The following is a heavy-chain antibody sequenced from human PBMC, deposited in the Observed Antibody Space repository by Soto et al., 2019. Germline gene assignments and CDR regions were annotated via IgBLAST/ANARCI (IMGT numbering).Heavy chain of an antibody. D-gene: IGHD3-9*01. J-gene: IGHJ5*02. CDR3: ARDWGVYDILTGYSQDNLCDP. CDR2: IYYSGSA. CDR1: GGSISSYY. Sequence: SETLSLTCTVSGGSISSYYWSWIRQPPGKGLEWIGYIYYSGSASYNPSLKSRVTMSVDTSKNQFYLKLSSVTAADTAVYYCARDWGVYDILTGYSQDNLCDPWGQGSLVAVSA. V-gene: IGHV4-59*01.